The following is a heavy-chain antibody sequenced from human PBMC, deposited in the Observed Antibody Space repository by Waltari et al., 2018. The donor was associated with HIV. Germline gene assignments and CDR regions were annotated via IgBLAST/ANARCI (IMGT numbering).Heavy chain of an antibody. CDR1: GFTFTGFS. CDR3: ARMFPSDY. D-gene: IGHD3-10*02. CDR2: ISSSSSRI. Sequence: EVQLVESGGGLVQPGGSLRLSCVASGFTFTGFSMNWVRQAPGKGLEWVSYISSSSSRIYYADSVKGRFTISRDNAKSSLYLQMNSLRDEDTAVYYCARMFPSDYWGQGTLVTVSS. V-gene: IGHV3-48*02. J-gene: IGHJ4*02.